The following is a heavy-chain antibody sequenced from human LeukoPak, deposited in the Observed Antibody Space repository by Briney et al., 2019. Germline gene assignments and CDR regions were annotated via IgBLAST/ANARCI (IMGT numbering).Heavy chain of an antibody. V-gene: IGHV3-53*01. J-gene: IGHJ4*02. CDR1: GFTVSSNY. Sequence: GGSLRLSCAASGFTVSSNYMSWVRRAPGKGLEWVSVIYSGGSTDYADSVKGRFAISRDNSKNTLYLQMNSLRAEDTAVYYCAKDRGHNYGFGDDYWGQGTLVTVSS. CDR3: AKDRGHNYGFGDDY. CDR2: IYSGGST. D-gene: IGHD5-18*01.